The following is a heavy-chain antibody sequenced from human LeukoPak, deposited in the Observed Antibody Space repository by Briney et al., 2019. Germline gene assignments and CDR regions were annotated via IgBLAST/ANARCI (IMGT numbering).Heavy chain of an antibody. J-gene: IGHJ4*02. V-gene: IGHV1-2*06. CDR3: ATNSRTDFDY. Sequence: ASVKVSCKASGYTFTAYYMHWVRQAPGQGLEWMGRINPDSGVTNYAQKFQGRVTMTRDTSISTAYMELSGLRSDDTAVYYCATNSRTDFDYWGQGTLVTVSS. D-gene: IGHD4-23*01. CDR2: INPDSGVT. CDR1: GYTFTAYY.